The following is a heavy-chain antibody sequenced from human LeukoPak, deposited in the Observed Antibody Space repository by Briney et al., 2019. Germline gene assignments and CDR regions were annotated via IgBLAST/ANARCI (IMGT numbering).Heavy chain of an antibody. CDR3: ARDQDYYDSSGYEIDY. J-gene: IGHJ4*02. D-gene: IGHD3-22*01. V-gene: IGHV3-48*01. CDR2: ISSSSSTI. Sequence: PGGSLRLSCAASGFTFSSYSMNWVRQAPGKGLEWVSSISSSSSTIYYADSVKGRFTISRDNAKNSLYLQMNSLRAEDTAVYYCARDQDYYDSSGYEIDYWGQGTLVTVSS. CDR1: GFTFSSYS.